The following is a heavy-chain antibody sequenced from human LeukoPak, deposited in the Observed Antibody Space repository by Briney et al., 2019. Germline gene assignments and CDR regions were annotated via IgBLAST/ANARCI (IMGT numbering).Heavy chain of an antibody. D-gene: IGHD5-18*01. CDR1: GGSISGYY. V-gene: IGHV4-59*08. Sequence: SETLSLTCTVSGGSISGYYWSWIRQPPGEGLEWIAYIYYTGTTNYRPSLKSRVTMSVDTSKNQFSLKLRSVTAADTAVYYCARPGVGSGRYGAFDIWGQGTMVTVSS. CDR2: IYYTGTT. J-gene: IGHJ3*02. CDR3: ARPGVGSGRYGAFDI.